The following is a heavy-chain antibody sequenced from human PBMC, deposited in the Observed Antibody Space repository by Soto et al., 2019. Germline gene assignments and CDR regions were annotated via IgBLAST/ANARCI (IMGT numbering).Heavy chain of an antibody. CDR2: ISYDGSNK. J-gene: IGHJ6*01. CDR3: AKADTFRVYYYYGMDV. Sequence: QVQLVESGGGVVQPGRSLRLSCAASGFTFSSYGMHWVRQAPGKGLEWVAVISYDGSNKYYADSVKGRFTISRDNXKXXGDLQMNRLRAEATAVYYSAKADTFRVYYYYGMDVWGQGTTVTVSS. CDR1: GFTFSSYG. D-gene: IGHD3-10*01. V-gene: IGHV3-30*18.